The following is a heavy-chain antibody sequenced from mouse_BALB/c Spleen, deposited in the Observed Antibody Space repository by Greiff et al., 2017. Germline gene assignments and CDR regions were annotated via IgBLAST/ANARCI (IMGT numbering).Heavy chain of an antibody. CDR3: ASQLRASAMDY. Sequence: VQLKQSGPGLVKPSQSLSLTCTVTGYSITSDYAWNWIRQFPGNKLEWMGYISYSGSTSYNPSLKSRISITRDTSKNQFFLQLNSVTTEDTATYYCASQLRASAMDYWGQGTSVTVSS. CDR2: ISYSGST. CDR1: GYSITSDYA. V-gene: IGHV3-2*02. J-gene: IGHJ4*01. D-gene: IGHD2-4*01.